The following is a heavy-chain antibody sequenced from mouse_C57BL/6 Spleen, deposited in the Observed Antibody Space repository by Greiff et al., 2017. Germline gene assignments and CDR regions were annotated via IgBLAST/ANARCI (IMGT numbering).Heavy chain of an antibody. CDR3: ARGIGGSSLYYFDY. D-gene: IGHD1-1*01. CDR1: GFTFSDYY. V-gene: IGHV5-16*01. CDR2: INYDGSST. J-gene: IGHJ2*01. Sequence: EVKLVESEGGLVQPGSSMKLSCTASGFTFSDYYMAWVRQVPEKGLEWVANINYDGSSTDYLDSLKSRFIISRDNAKNILYLQMSSLKSEDTATYYCARGIGGSSLYYFDYWGQGTTLTVSS.